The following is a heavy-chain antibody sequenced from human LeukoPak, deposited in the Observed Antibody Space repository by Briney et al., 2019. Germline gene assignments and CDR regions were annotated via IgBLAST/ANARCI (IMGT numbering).Heavy chain of an antibody. Sequence: ASVKVSCKASGYTFTNYGINWVRQAPGQGLEWMGWISAYNGNTKYAQKLQGRVTMTTDTSTSTAYMELRSLRSDDTAVYYCARDYDFWSGYYPYYFDYWGQGTLVTVSS. D-gene: IGHD3-3*01. V-gene: IGHV1-18*01. CDR2: ISAYNGNT. J-gene: IGHJ4*02. CDR1: GYTFTNYG. CDR3: ARDYDFWSGYYPYYFDY.